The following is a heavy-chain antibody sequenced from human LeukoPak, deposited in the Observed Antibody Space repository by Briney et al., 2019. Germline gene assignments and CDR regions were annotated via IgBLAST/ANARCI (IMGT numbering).Heavy chain of an antibody. CDR1: GFTFSSYA. D-gene: IGHD2/OR15-2a*01. Sequence: GGSLRLSCAASGFTFSSYAMHWARQAPGKGLEWVAVISYDGSNKYYADSVKGRFTISRDNSKNTLYLQMNSLRAEDTAVYYCARDGSFRAFAIWGQGTMVTVSS. V-gene: IGHV3-30-3*01. CDR3: ARDGSFRAFAI. CDR2: ISYDGSNK. J-gene: IGHJ3*02.